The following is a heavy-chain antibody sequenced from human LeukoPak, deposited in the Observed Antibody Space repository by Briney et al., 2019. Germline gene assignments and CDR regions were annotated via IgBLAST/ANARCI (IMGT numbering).Heavy chain of an antibody. J-gene: IGHJ4*02. V-gene: IGHV1-46*01. CDR1: GYTFTSYY. D-gene: IGHD6-19*01. Sequence: ASVQVSCKASGYTFTSYYMHWVRQAPGQGLEWMGIINPGGGSTSYAQKFQGRVTMTRDMSTSTVYMELSSLRSEDTAVYYCARGQWLVTDLDYWGQGTLVTVSS. CDR2: INPGGGST. CDR3: ARGQWLVTDLDY.